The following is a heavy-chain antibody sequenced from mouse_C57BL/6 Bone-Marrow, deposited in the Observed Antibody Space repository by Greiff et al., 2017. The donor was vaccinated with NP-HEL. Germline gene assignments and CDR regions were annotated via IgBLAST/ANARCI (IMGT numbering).Heavy chain of an antibody. CDR1: GFTFSSYA. J-gene: IGHJ4*01. Sequence: EVKLMESGGGLVKPGGSLKLSCAASGFTFSSYAMSWVRQTPEKRLEWVATISDGGSYTYYPDNVKGRFTISRDNAKNNLYLQMSHLKSEDTAMYYCARDRGYGSSYGAMDYWGQGTSVTVSS. CDR2: ISDGGSYT. D-gene: IGHD1-1*01. V-gene: IGHV5-4*01. CDR3: ARDRGYGSSYGAMDY.